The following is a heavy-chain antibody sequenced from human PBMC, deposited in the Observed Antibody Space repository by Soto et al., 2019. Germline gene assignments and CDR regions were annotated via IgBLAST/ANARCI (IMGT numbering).Heavy chain of an antibody. D-gene: IGHD3-22*01. CDR3: ATGANFYYDTSRY. CDR2: MSPNGNNQ. Sequence: GGSLRLSCAAPGFTFSIYALHWVLQAPGKGLEWVAVMSPNGNNQYYAGCVRGRFTISRDTSRSTLYLQMTSLRPDDTAVYYCATGANFYYDTSRYWGQGTLVTVSS. CDR1: GFTFSIYA. V-gene: IGHV3-30-3*01. J-gene: IGHJ4*02.